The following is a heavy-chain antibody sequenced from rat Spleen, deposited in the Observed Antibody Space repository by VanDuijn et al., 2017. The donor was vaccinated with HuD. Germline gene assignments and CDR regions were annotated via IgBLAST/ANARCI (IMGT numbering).Heavy chain of an antibody. V-gene: IGHV5-31*01. CDR1: GFTFNNYW. CDR2: ISYDGGST. J-gene: IGHJ4*01. CDR3: TTALYVMDA. Sequence: EVQLVESGGGLVQPGRSLKLSCVASGFTFNNYWMTWIRQAPGKGLEWVAYISYDGGSTYYRDPVKGRFTISRDNAKSTLYLQMDSLRSEDTASYYCTTALYVMDAWGQGASVTVSS.